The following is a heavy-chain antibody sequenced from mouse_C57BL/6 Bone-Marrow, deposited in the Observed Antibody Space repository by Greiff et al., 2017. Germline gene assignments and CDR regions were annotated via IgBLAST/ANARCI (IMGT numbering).Heavy chain of an antibody. Sequence: QVQLQQPGAELVKPGASVTMSCKASGYTFTSYWITWVKQRPGQGLEWIGDIYPGSGSTTYNEKFKSKATLTVDTSSSTAYMQLSSLTSEDSAVYYCARSGYYGSSYWYFDVWGTGTTVTVSS. D-gene: IGHD1-1*01. CDR3: ARSGYYGSSYWYFDV. CDR1: GYTFTSYW. J-gene: IGHJ1*03. V-gene: IGHV1-55*01. CDR2: IYPGSGST.